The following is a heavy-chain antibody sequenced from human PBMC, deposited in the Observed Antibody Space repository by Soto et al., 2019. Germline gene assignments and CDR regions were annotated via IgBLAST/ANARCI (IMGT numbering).Heavy chain of an antibody. J-gene: IGHJ4*02. D-gene: IGHD2-2*02. V-gene: IGHV4-30-4*01. Sequence: SSETLSLTXTVSGGSISSGDYYWSWIRQPPGKGLEWIGYIYYSGSTYYNPSLKSRVTISVDTSKNQFSLKLSSVTAADTAVYYCARKPAAIWDGFDYWGQGTLVTVSS. CDR3: ARKPAAIWDGFDY. CDR1: GGSISSGDYY. CDR2: IYYSGST.